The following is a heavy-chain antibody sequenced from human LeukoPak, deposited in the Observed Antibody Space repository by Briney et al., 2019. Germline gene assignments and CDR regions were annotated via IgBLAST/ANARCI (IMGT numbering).Heavy chain of an antibody. J-gene: IGHJ4*02. D-gene: IGHD2-15*01. CDR1: GFTFSDYY. CDR3: ARSLGYCSAGSCFPFDY. CDR2: IKQDGSDK. V-gene: IGHV3-7*05. Sequence: GGSLRLSCAASGFTFSDYYMSWIREAPGKGLEWVANIKQDGSDKYYVDSVKGRFTISSENAKNSLYLQMNSLRAEDTAVYYCARSLGYCSAGSCFPFDYWGQGTLVTVSS.